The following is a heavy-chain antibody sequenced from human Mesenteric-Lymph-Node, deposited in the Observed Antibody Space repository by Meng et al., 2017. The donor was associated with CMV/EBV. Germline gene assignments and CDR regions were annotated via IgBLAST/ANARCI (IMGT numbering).Heavy chain of an antibody. CDR2: INPNTGDT. CDR3: AKDGGSYLDYYFDY. Sequence: ASDSTFIDCYMHWVRQAPGQGLEWMGWINPNTGDTNYAQKFQGRVTMTRDMSINTVYMELTRLRSDDTAVYYCAKDGGSYLDYYFDYWGQGTLVTVSS. J-gene: IGHJ4*02. D-gene: IGHD1-26*01. CDR1: DSTFIDCY. V-gene: IGHV1-2*02.